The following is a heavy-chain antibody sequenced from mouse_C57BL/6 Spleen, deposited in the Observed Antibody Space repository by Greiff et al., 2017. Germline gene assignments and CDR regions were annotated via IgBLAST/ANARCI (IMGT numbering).Heavy chain of an antibody. Sequence: VQRVESGAELARPGASVKLSCKASGYTFTSYGISWVKQRTGQGLEWIGEIYPRSGNTYYNEKFKGKATLTADKSSSTAYMELRSLTSEDSAVYFCARYDGYLYYAMDYWGQGTSVTVSS. CDR2: IYPRSGNT. V-gene: IGHV1-81*01. D-gene: IGHD2-3*01. CDR1: GYTFTSYG. CDR3: ARYDGYLYYAMDY. J-gene: IGHJ4*01.